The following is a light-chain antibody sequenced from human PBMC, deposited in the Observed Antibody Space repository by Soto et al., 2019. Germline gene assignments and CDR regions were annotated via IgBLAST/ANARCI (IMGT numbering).Light chain of an antibody. J-gene: IGLJ1*01. CDR3: SSYTTIFTYV. CDR2: EVS. V-gene: IGLV2-14*01. Sequence: QSALTQPASVSGSPGQSITISCTGTSSDVDDYKYVSWYQQHPGKAPKLVISEVSNRPSGISNRFSGSKSGNTASLTISGLQAEDEADYYCSSYTTIFTYVFGTGTKVTVL. CDR1: SSDVDDYKY.